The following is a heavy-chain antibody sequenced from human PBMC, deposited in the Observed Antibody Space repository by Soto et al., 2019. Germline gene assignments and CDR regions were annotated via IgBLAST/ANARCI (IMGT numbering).Heavy chain of an antibody. CDR2: IYYSGDA. Sequence: CTVSGGSVSSGSYYWSWIRQPPGKGLEWIGYIYYSGDANANPALRSRVSMSVDRTKNQFFLNLRSVSAADTAVYFCAREGRLHWFESWGQGTLVTVSS. J-gene: IGHJ5*01. CDR1: GGSVSSGSYY. V-gene: IGHV4-61*01. CDR3: AREGRLHWFES.